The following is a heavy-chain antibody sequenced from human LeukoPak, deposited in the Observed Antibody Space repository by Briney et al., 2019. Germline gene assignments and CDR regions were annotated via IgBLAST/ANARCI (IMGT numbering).Heavy chain of an antibody. CDR2: TIPILGTA. D-gene: IGHD1-7*01. CDR3: ARDRYNWNYVGRDAFDI. Sequence: ASVKVSCKASGGTFSSYAISWVRQAPGQGLEWMGGTIPILGTANYAQKFQGRVTITTDESTSTAYMELSSPRSEDTAVYYCARDRYNWNYVGRDAFDIWGQGTMVTVSS. V-gene: IGHV1-69*05. J-gene: IGHJ3*02. CDR1: GGTFSSYA.